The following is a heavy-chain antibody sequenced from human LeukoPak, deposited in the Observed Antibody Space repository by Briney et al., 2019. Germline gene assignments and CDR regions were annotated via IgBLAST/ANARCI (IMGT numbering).Heavy chain of an antibody. CDR1: GFTFSSYA. CDR2: ISYDGSNK. D-gene: IGHD2-15*01. J-gene: IGHJ4*02. Sequence: PGGSLRLSCAASGFTFSSYAMHRVRQAPGKGLEWVAVISYDGSNKYYADSVKGRFTISRDNSKNTLYLQMNSLRAEDTAVYYCARDSTVVVYWGQGTLVTVSS. CDR3: ARDSTVVVY. V-gene: IGHV3-30*04.